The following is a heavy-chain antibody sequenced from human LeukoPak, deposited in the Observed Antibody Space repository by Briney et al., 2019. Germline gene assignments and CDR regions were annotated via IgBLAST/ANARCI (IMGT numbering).Heavy chain of an antibody. V-gene: IGHV3-30*18. CDR3: AKVVNPLRITIFPDAFDI. CDR2: ISYDGTDK. J-gene: IGHJ3*02. Sequence: PGGSLRLSCAASGFTFSVYGMYWVRQPPGKGLEWVALISYDGTDKYHVDSVKGRFTISRDNSNNTLYLQMNSLRPDDTAVYYCAKVVNPLRITIFPDAFDIWGQGTMVTVSS. D-gene: IGHD3-3*01. CDR1: GFTFSVYG.